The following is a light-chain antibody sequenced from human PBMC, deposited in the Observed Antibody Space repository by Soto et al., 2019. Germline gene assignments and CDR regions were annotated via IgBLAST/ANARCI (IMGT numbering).Light chain of an antibody. Sequence: QSALTQPASVSGSPGQSITISCTGTSSDVGGYNYVSWYQQHPGKAPKLMIYEVSNRPSGVSNRFSGSKSGNTASLTISGLQAEDEADYYCSSYTRSSTLFGTGTKLTVL. J-gene: IGLJ1*01. CDR3: SSYTRSSTL. V-gene: IGLV2-14*01. CDR2: EVS. CDR1: SSDVGGYNY.